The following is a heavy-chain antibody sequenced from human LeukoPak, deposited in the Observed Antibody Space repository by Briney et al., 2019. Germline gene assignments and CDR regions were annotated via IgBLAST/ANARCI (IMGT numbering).Heavy chain of an antibody. V-gene: IGHV3-23*01. CDR2: IRGSGGGT. D-gene: IGHD6-19*01. Sequence: GGSLRLSCAASGFTFNSYAMSWVRQAPGKGLERVSAIRGSGGGTYYADSVKGRFTISRDNSKNTLYLQMNSLRDEDTALYYCAKAGIGVVDYFDYWGQGTLVTVSS. CDR1: GFTFNSYA. J-gene: IGHJ4*02. CDR3: AKAGIGVVDYFDY.